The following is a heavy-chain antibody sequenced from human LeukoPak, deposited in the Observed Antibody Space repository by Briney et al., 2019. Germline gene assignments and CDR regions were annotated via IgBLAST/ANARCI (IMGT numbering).Heavy chain of an antibody. CDR1: GGSISSSSYY. D-gene: IGHD3-9*01. J-gene: IGHJ3*02. CDR2: IYYSGST. V-gene: IGHV4-39*01. CDR3: ARTTTEYDILTGYFTSHAFDI. Sequence: SETLSLTCTVSGGSISSSSYYWGWIRQPPGKGLEWIGSIYYSGSTYYNPSLKSRVTISVDTSKNQFSLKLSSVTAADTAVYYCARTTTEYDILTGYFTSHAFDIWGQGTMVTVSS.